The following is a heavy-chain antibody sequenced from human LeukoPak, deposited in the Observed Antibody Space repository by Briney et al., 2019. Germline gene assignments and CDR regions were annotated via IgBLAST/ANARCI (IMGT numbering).Heavy chain of an antibody. D-gene: IGHD6-19*01. CDR2: IYYSGST. V-gene: IGHV4-61*01. CDR3: ARAYSSGWYGD. J-gene: IGHJ4*02. Sequence: PSETLSLTCTVSGGSVSSGSYYWSWIRQPPGKGLEWIGYIYYSGSTNYNPSLKSRVTISVDTSKNQFSLKLSSVTAADTAVYYCARAYSSGWYGDWGQGTLVTVSS. CDR1: GGSVSSGSYY.